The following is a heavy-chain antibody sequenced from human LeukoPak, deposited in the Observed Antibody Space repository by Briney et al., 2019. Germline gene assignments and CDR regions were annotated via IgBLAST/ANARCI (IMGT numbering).Heavy chain of an antibody. CDR1: GFTFSSYW. V-gene: IGHV3-74*01. CDR2: INSDGSST. CDR3: STGSGHAFDI. Sequence: GGSLRLSCAASGFTFSSYWMHWGRQVPGKGLVWVSRINSDGSSTSYADSVKGRFTISRDNAKNTLYVQMNSLRAEDTAVYYCSTGSGHAFDIWGRGTMVTVS. J-gene: IGHJ3*02. D-gene: IGHD3-10*01.